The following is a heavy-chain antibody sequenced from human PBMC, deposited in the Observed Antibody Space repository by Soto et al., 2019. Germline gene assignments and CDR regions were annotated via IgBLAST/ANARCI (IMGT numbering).Heavy chain of an antibody. CDR3: ARGGSYDFWSGYYRGSYYYYGMDV. J-gene: IGHJ6*02. Sequence: RSLTCAVYGGSFSGYYWSWIRQPPGKGLEWIGEINHSGSTNYNPSLKSRVTISVDTSKNQFSLKLSSVTAADTAVYYCARGGSYDFWSGYYRGSYYYYGMDVWGQGTTVTVSS. CDR2: INHSGST. V-gene: IGHV4-34*01. D-gene: IGHD3-3*01. CDR1: GGSFSGYY.